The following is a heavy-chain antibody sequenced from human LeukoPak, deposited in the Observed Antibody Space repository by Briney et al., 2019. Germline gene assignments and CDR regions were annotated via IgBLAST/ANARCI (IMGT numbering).Heavy chain of an antibody. D-gene: IGHD3-3*01. Sequence: GGSLRLSCEASGFAVSDNYMSWVRQAPGKGLEWVSLIYSDGSTYYADSVKGRFTISRDNAKNSLYLQMNSLRAEDTAVYYCARAPTYYDFWSGYYANYYFDYWGQGTLVTVSS. CDR3: ARAPTYYDFWSGYYANYYFDY. CDR1: GFAVSDNY. V-gene: IGHV3-53*01. CDR2: IYSDGST. J-gene: IGHJ4*02.